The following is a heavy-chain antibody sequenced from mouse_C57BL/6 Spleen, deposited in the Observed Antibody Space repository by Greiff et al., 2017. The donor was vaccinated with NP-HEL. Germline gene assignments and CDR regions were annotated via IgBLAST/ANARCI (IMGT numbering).Heavy chain of an antibody. CDR2: IYPGDGDT. J-gene: IGHJ3*01. Sequence: VQVVESGPELVKPGASVKISCKASGYAFSSSWMNWVKQRPGKGLEWIGRIYPGDGDTNYNGKFKGKATLTADKSSSTAYMQLSSLTSEDSAVYFCARENWDGDAYWGQGTLVTVSA. V-gene: IGHV1-82*01. D-gene: IGHD4-1*01. CDR1: GYAFSSSW. CDR3: ARENWDGDAY.